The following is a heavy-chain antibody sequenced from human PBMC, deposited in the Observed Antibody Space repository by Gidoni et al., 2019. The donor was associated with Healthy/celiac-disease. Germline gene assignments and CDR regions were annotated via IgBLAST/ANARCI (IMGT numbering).Heavy chain of an antibody. CDR1: GGSISSSSYY. J-gene: IGHJ5*02. D-gene: IGHD2-2*01. CDR3: ATHIVVVPAAENWFDP. V-gene: IGHV4-39*07. Sequence: TVSGGSISSSSYYWGWIRQPPGKGLEWIGSIYYRGSTSYNPSLKSRVTISVDTSKNQFSLKLHSVTAADTAVYYCATHIVVVPAAENWFDPWGQGTLVTVSS. CDR2: IYYRGST.